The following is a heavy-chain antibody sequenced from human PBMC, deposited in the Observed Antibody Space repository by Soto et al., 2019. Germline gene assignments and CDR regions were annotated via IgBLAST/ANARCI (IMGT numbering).Heavy chain of an antibody. J-gene: IGHJ6*02. CDR2: IYPGDSDT. Sequence: GESLTISCKVSGYNFPSYWICWVRQMSGKGLEWMGIIYPGDSDTRYSPSFQGQVTISADKSISTAYLHWSSLKASDSAIYYCARPSYSRSGMDVWGQGTTVTVSS. D-gene: IGHD6-13*01. CDR3: ARPSYSRSGMDV. CDR1: GYNFPSYW. V-gene: IGHV5-51*01.